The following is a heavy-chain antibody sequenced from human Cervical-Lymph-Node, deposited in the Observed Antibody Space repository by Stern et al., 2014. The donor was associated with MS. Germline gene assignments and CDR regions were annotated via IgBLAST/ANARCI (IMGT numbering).Heavy chain of an antibody. J-gene: IGHJ6*02. CDR2: IIPIFGTP. CDR3: ATPSTVTVGGMDV. D-gene: IGHD4-17*01. V-gene: IGHV1-69*01. Sequence: VQLVESGAEVKKPGSSVKVSCKASGGTFSSQAINWVRQAPGQGLAWVGGIIPIFGTPNYAPKVQDRVTITADESTSTAYMDLSSLRSEDTAVYYCATPSTVTVGGMDVWGQGTTVTVSS. CDR1: GGTFSSQA.